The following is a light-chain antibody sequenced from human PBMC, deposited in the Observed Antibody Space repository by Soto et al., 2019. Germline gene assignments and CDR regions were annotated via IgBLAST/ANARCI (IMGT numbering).Light chain of an antibody. Sequence: DIQMTQSPSSLSASVGDRVTITCRSSQAISNYVSWYQQKPGKAPKRLIYAASSLQSGVPSRFSGSGSGTEFTLTISSLQPEDFATYYCLQHNSYPLTFGGGTKVDIK. CDR2: AAS. J-gene: IGKJ4*01. CDR1: QAISNY. V-gene: IGKV1-17*01. CDR3: LQHNSYPLT.